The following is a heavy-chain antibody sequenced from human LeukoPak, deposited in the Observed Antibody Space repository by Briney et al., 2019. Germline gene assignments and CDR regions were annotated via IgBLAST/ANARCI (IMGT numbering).Heavy chain of an antibody. CDR2: ISYDGGNT. Sequence: PGRSLRLSCAASGFTFSSYAMHWVRQTSGKGLEWVAVISYDGGNTYYADSVKGRFTISRDDSKNTLYLQLNSLRVEDTAVYYCGRDSTYYYGSGSSGPHYFDYWGRGTLVTVSS. CDR3: GRDSTYYYGSGSSGPHYFDY. D-gene: IGHD3-10*01. V-gene: IGHV3-30*01. J-gene: IGHJ4*02. CDR1: GFTFSSYA.